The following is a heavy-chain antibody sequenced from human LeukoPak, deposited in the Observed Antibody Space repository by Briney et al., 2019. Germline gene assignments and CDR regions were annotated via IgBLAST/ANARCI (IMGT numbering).Heavy chain of an antibody. V-gene: IGHV4-30-4*01. J-gene: IGHJ4*02. CDR2: IYYSGST. Sequence: PSETLPLTCTVSGGSISSGDYYWSWIRQPPGKGLEWIGYIYYSGSTYYNPSLKSRVTISVDTSKNQFSLKLSSVTAADTAVYYCARDKWIGNYYDSSGYYYFDYWGQGTLVTVSS. CDR1: GGSISSGDYY. D-gene: IGHD3-22*01. CDR3: ARDKWIGNYYDSSGYYYFDY.